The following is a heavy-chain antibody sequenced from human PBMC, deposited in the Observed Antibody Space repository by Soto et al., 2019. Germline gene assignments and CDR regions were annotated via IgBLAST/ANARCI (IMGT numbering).Heavy chain of an antibody. J-gene: IGHJ6*02. CDR3: ARDLEVAGSSPPYFYYGMDV. D-gene: IGHD6-19*01. V-gene: IGHV1-3*01. CDR1: GYSFTSSS. Sequence: ASVKVSCKASGYSFTSSSVHWVRQAPGQSPEWMGWINVGKDNTKYSQKFQGRVTITRDTSASTAYMELSSLRSEDTAVYYCARDLEVAGSSPPYFYYGMDVWGQGTTVTVS. CDR2: INVGKDNT.